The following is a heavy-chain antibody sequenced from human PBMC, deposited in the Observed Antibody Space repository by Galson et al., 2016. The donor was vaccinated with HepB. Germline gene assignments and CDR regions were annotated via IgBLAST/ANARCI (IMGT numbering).Heavy chain of an antibody. CDR3: VQGSTAPAV. J-gene: IGHJ6*04. CDR1: GFTFRNYG. CDR2: ISRSGDST. Sequence: SLRLSCAASGFTFRNYGMPWVRQAPGKGLEVVSSISRSGDSTDYADSVKGRFTISGDNSKNTLSLQMNSLTADDTAIYYCVQGSTAPAVWGKGTTVTVSS. V-gene: IGHV3-23*01. D-gene: IGHD2-2*01.